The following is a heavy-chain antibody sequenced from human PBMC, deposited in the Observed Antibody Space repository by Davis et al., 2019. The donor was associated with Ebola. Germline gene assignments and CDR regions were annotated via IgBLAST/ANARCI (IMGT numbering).Heavy chain of an antibody. J-gene: IGHJ6*04. V-gene: IGHV3-30-3*01. CDR1: GFTFSGYA. D-gene: IGHD1-7*01. CDR2: ISYDGSNK. Sequence: GESLKISCVASGFTFSGYAMHWVRQAPGKGLEWVAVISYDGSNKYYADSVKGRFTISRDNSKNTLYLQMNSLRAEDTAVYYCARRTTPDVWGKGTTVTVSS. CDR3: ARRTTPDV.